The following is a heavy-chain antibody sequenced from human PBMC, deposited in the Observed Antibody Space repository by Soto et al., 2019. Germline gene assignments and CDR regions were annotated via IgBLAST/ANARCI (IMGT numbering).Heavy chain of an antibody. J-gene: IGHJ1*01. V-gene: IGHV3-74*03. CDR1: GFPFSSYW. CDR3: ARGYYGAEGTEYFQL. Sequence: EVQLVESGGDLVHPGGSLILSCTASGFPFSSYWMHWVRQAPGKGLVWISRSNSDASTTTYADSVKGRFTISRDNAENTLFLQMNGLRVDDTAVYYCARGYYGAEGTEYFQLWGRGTLVTVSS. D-gene: IGHD3-10*01. CDR2: SNSDASTT.